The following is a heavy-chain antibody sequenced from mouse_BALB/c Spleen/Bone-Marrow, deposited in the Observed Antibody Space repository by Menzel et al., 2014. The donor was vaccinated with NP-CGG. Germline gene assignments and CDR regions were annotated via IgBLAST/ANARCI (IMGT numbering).Heavy chain of an antibody. J-gene: IGHJ2*01. V-gene: IGHV1S130*01. CDR3: ARSGFDY. CDR1: GYTFTSSW. CDR2: IHPNSGNT. Sequence: VQLQQSGSVLVRPGASVKLSCKASGYTFTSSWMHWAKQRPGQGLEWIGEIHPNSGNTNYNEKFKGKATLTVDTSSSTAYVYLSSLTSEDSAVYYCARSGFDYWGQGTTLTVSS. D-gene: IGHD3-2*02.